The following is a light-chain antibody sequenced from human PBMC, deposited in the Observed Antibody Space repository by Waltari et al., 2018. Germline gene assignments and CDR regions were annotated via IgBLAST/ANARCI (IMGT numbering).Light chain of an antibody. CDR2: LGS. CDR1: QTLLHSNGHTY. CDR3: MQALQTPFT. J-gene: IGKJ4*01. V-gene: IGKV2-28*01. Sequence: DIVMTLSPLSLPLTPGESALISCRSSQTLLHSNGHTYLYWYLQKTGQSPRVLIYLGSNRASGVPDRFSGSGSGTDVTLKISRVEAEDVGVYCCMQALQTPFTFGGGTKVEIK.